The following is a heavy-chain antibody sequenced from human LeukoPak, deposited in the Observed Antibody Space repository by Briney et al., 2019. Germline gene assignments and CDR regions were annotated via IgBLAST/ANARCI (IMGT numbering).Heavy chain of an antibody. D-gene: IGHD4-23*01. CDR2: ISSGSTYT. CDR1: GFTFSDYY. CDR3: ARDRGEYGGPDAFDM. J-gene: IGHJ3*02. V-gene: IGHV3-11*05. Sequence: GGSLRLSCAASGFTFSDYYMTWIRQAPGKGREWVSYISSGSTYTDYADSVKGRFTISRDNAKNSLYLQMNSLRVEDTAVYYCARDRGEYGGPDAFDMWGQGTMVTVSS.